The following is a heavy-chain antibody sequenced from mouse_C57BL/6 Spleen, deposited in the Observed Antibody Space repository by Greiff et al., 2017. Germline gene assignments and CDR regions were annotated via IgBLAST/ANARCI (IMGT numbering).Heavy chain of an antibody. V-gene: IGHV1-63*01. CDR3: ARRYGSRGYCFDY. D-gene: IGHD1-1*01. J-gene: IGHJ2*01. Sequence: VQLQQSGAELVRPGTSVKMSCKASGYTFTNYWIGWAKQRPGHGLEWIGDIYPGGGYTNYNEKFKGKATLTADKSSSTAYMQFSSLTSEDSAIYYCARRYGSRGYCFDYWGQGTTLTVSS. CDR2: IYPGGGYT. CDR1: GYTFTNYW.